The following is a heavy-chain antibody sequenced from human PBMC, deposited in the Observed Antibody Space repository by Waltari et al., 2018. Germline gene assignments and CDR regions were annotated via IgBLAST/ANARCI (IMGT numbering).Heavy chain of an antibody. J-gene: IGHJ4*02. CDR3: AKSPDY. V-gene: IGHV3-23*04. CDR1: GFTFSNYA. CDR2: MSDNGGKT. Sequence: EVQLVESGGGLVQPGGSLRLSCAVSGFTFSNYAMTWVRQAPGKGLEWVSLMSDNGGKTYDADAVKGRFTISRDNSKNTLYLQMNSLRVEDTAVYYCAKSPDYWGQGTLVTVSS.